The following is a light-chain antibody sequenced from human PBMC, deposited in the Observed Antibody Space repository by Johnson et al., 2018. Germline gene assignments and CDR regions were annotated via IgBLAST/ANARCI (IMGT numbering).Light chain of an antibody. V-gene: IGLV1-51*02. CDR1: SSNIGNNY. J-gene: IGLJ1*01. CDR2: ENN. CDR3: GTWESSLSAGIV. Sequence: QSVLTQPPSVSAAPGQKVTISCSGSSSNIGNNYVSWYQQLPGTAPKLLIYENNKRPSGIPDRFSGSKSGTSATLGITGLQTGDEDDYYCGTWESSLSAGIVFGTGTKVTVL.